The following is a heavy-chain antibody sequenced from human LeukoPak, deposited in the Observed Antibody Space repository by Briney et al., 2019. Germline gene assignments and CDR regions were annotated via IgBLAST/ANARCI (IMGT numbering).Heavy chain of an antibody. J-gene: IGHJ5*02. CDR2: IFASGST. D-gene: IGHD3-10*01. CDR1: GGSISTYS. V-gene: IGHV4-4*07. Sequence: PSETLSLTCTVSGGSISTYSWNWIRQPAGKGLEWIGRIFASGSTKYNPSLKSRVTMSVETSKNQFSLKLSSVTAADTAVYYCARLMRGWFGEFDPWGQGTLVTVSS. CDR3: ARLMRGWFGEFDP.